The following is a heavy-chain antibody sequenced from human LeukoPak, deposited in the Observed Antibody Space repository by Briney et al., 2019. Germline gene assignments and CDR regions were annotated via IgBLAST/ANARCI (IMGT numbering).Heavy chain of an antibody. CDR2: ISSSSSYI. Sequence: GGSLRLSCAASGFTFSSYSMNWVRQAPGKGLEWVSSISSSSSYIYYTDSVKGRFTISRDNAKNSLYLQMNSLRAEDTAVYYCARDYYDSSGQPPDAFDIWGQGTMVTVSS. CDR1: GFTFSSYS. J-gene: IGHJ3*02. CDR3: ARDYYDSSGQPPDAFDI. D-gene: IGHD3-22*01. V-gene: IGHV3-21*01.